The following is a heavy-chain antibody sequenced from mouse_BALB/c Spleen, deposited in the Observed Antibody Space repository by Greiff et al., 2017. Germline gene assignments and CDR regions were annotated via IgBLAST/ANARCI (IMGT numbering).Heavy chain of an antibody. D-gene: IGHD2-14*01. J-gene: IGHJ4*01. CDR2: IYPSDSYT. CDR1: GYTFTSYW. Sequence: VQLQQSGAELVRPGASVKLSCKASGYTFTSYWINWVKQRPGQGLEWIGNIYPSDSYTNYNQKFKDKATLTVDKSSSTAYMQLSSPTSEDSAVYYCTRGYDVGAMDYWGQGTSVTVSS. V-gene: IGHV1-69*02. CDR3: TRGYDVGAMDY.